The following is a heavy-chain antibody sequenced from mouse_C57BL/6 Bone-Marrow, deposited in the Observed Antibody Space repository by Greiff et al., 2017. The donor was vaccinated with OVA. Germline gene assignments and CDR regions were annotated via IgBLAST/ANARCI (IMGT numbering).Heavy chain of an antibody. J-gene: IGHJ1*03. CDR2: IHPSDSDT. V-gene: IGHV1-74*01. D-gene: IGHD2-5*01. CDR3: AIKNYSNFRGYFDV. Sequence: QVQLQQPGAELVKPGASVKVSCKASGYTFTSYWMHWVKQRPGQGLEWIGRIHPSDSDTNYNQKFKGKATLTVDKSSSTAYMQLRSLTSEDSAVYYCAIKNYSNFRGYFDVWGTGTTVTVSS. CDR1: GYTFTSYW.